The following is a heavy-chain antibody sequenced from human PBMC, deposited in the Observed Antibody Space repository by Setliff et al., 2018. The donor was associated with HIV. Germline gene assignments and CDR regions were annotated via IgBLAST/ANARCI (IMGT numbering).Heavy chain of an antibody. Sequence: SETLSLTCTVSGGSISSYYWSWIRQPPGKGLEWIGYIYYSGSTNYNPSLKSRVTISVDTSKNQFSLKLSSVAAADTAVYYCARGVVVAATRWFDPWGQGTLVTVST. CDR2: IYYSGST. J-gene: IGHJ5*02. CDR3: ARGVVVAATRWFDP. D-gene: IGHD2-15*01. CDR1: GGSISSYY. V-gene: IGHV4-59*01.